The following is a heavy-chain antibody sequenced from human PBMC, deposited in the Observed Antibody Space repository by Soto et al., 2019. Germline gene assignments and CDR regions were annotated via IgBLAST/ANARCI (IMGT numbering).Heavy chain of an antibody. Sequence: QVQLVESGGGVVLPGRSLRLSCAASGFAFSSFGMHWVRQAPGKGLEWVALVGYDGSDKYYGDSVKGRFTISRDYSENTVYLQMDSLRVEDTAIYFCARYCSGGRCSEGGLDFWGQGTLVTVSS. D-gene: IGHD2-15*01. CDR2: VGYDGSDK. CDR3: ARYCSGGRCSEGGLDF. J-gene: IGHJ4*02. CDR1: GFAFSSFG. V-gene: IGHV3-33*01.